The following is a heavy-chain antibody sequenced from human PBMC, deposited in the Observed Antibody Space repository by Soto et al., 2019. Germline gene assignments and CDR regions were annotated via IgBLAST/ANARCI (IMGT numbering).Heavy chain of an antibody. D-gene: IGHD4-17*01. J-gene: IGHJ6*02. Sequence: GSLRLSCAASGFTFSSYWMHWVRQAPGKGLVWVSRINSDGSSTSYADSVKGRFTISRDNAKNTLYLQMNSLRAEDTAVYYCATTVRNPYYYYGMDVWGQGTTVTVSS. V-gene: IGHV3-74*01. CDR2: INSDGSST. CDR3: ATTVRNPYYYYGMDV. CDR1: GFTFSSYW.